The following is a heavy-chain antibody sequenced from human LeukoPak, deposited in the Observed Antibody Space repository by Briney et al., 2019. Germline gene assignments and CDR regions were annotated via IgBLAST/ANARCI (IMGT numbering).Heavy chain of an antibody. D-gene: IGHD6-13*01. Sequence: GASVKVSCKASGGTFSSYAIGWVRQAPGQGLEWMGGIIPIFGTANYAQKFQGRVTITTDESTSTAYMELSSLRSEDTAVYYCLCFGLGAHGAGTYWGQGTLVTVSS. CDR2: IIPIFGTA. CDR1: GGTFSSYA. J-gene: IGHJ4*02. CDR3: LCFGLGAHGAGTY. V-gene: IGHV1-69*05.